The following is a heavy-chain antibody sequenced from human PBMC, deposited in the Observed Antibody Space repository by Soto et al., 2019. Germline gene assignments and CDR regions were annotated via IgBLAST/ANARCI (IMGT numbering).Heavy chain of an antibody. CDR2: ISGGGGRT. D-gene: IGHD3-22*01. CDR1: GFTFSNYG. CDR3: ATRAYYASSGYYEYYFDC. V-gene: IGHV3-23*01. Sequence: PGGSLRLSCEASGFTFSNYGMSWVRQAPGKGLEWVSGISGGGGRTYYADSVKGRFTISRDNSKNTLYLQMDSLRAEDTAVYYCATRAYYASSGYYEYYFDCWGQGTLVTVSS. J-gene: IGHJ4*02.